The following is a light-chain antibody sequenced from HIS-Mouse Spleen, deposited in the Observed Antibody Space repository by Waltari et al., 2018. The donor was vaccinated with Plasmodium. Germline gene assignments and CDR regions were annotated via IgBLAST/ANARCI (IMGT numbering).Light chain of an antibody. CDR3: MIWPSNASGV. Sequence: QPVLTQPPSSSASPGESARLTCTLPSDINVGSYNIYWYQPKPGSPPRYLLYYDSYSDKGQGSGVRSRFSGSKAASANTGILLISGLQSEDKADYYCMIWPSNASGVFGGGTKLTVL. CDR1: SDINVGSYN. CDR2: YDSYSDK. J-gene: IGLJ3*02. V-gene: IGLV5-37*01.